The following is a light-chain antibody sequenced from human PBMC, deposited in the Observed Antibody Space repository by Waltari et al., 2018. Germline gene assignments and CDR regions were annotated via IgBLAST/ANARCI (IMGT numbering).Light chain of an antibody. V-gene: IGLV2-23*02. CDR1: GSDVGSFNL. Sequence: QSALTQPASVSGSPGQSITISCTGTGSDVGSFNLVSWYQLLPGKPPQLLISEVNKRPSGVSNRFFGSKSGITASLTISGLQAGDEADYYCCSYAGSTTYVLFGGGTKLTVL. J-gene: IGLJ2*01. CDR3: CSYAGSTTYVL. CDR2: EVN.